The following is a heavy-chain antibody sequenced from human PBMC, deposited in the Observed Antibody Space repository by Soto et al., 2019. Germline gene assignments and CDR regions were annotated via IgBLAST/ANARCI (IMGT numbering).Heavy chain of an antibody. J-gene: IGHJ4*02. V-gene: IGHV3-21*01. CDR2: ISATSSHI. D-gene: IGHD1-26*01. CDR1: GFTFSTYN. Sequence: GGSLRLSCVAPGFTFSTYNMNWVRQAPGKGLEWVSSISATSSHIFYSDSVKGRFAISRDNAKNSLFLQMNSLRAGDTAVYFCARGGLNTTSGAGFDYWGQGNLVTVSS. CDR3: ARGGLNTTSGAGFDY.